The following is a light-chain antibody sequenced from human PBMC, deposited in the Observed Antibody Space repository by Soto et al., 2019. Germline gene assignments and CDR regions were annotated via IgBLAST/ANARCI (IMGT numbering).Light chain of an antibody. V-gene: IGLV2-14*03. CDR2: DVS. CDR3: SSYTSSSTLVV. J-gene: IGLJ1*01. Sequence: QSALTQPASVSGSPGQSIPVSCTGPSSDIGGYNNVSWYQQYPGEAPKVIIYDVSDRPSGVSNRFSGSKSGNTASLTISGLQTEDEADYYCSSYTSSSTLVVFGTGTKVTVL. CDR1: SSDIGGYNN.